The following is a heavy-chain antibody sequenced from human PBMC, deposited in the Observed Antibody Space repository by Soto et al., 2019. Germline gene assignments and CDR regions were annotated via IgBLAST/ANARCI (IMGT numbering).Heavy chain of an antibody. CDR1: GGAFGSDA. CDR3: ARDRTDSGYYTNWLDP. Sequence: SVKVSCKASGGAFGSDAITWVRQAPGQGLEWVGRIIPIFGTTNYAQNLQGRVTISADKSTLTSYMELHSLTSDDTALYYCARDRTDSGYYTNWLDPWGQGTQVTVSS. CDR2: IIPIFGTT. D-gene: IGHD3-22*01. J-gene: IGHJ5*02. V-gene: IGHV1-69*06.